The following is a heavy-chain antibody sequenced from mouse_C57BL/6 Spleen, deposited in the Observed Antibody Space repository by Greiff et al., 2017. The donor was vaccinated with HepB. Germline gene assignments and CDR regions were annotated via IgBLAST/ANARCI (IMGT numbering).Heavy chain of an antibody. CDR1: GYTFTSYW. D-gene: IGHD2-4*01. CDR2: IYPSDSET. V-gene: IGHV1-61*01. CDR3: ARGGLRSFFAY. Sequence: VQLKQPGAELVRPGSSVKLSCKASGYTFTSYWMDWVKQRPGQGLEWIGNIYPSDSETHYNQKFKDKATLTVDKSSSTAYMQLSSLTSEDSAVYYCARGGLRSFFAYWGQGTLVTVSA. J-gene: IGHJ3*01.